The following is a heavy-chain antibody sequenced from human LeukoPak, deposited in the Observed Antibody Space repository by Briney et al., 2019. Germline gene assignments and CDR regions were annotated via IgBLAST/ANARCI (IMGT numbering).Heavy chain of an antibody. CDR1: GFTFSSYA. Sequence: GGSLRLSCAASGFTFSSYAMSWVRQAPGKGLEWVSAISGSGGSTYYADSVKGRFTISRDNSKNTLYLQMSSLRAEDTAVYYCAKAVSSGTYLGDYWGQGTLVTVSS. CDR2: ISGSGGST. D-gene: IGHD1-26*01. CDR3: AKAVSSGTYLGDY. J-gene: IGHJ4*02. V-gene: IGHV3-23*01.